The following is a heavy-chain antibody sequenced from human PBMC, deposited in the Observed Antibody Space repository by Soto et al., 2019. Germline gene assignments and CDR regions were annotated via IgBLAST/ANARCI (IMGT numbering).Heavy chain of an antibody. CDR1: GGSISSGGYY. CDR3: ARSRITMVRGVTNNWFDP. D-gene: IGHD3-10*01. J-gene: IGHJ5*02. Sequence: QVQLQESGPGLVKPSQTLSLTCTVSGGSISSGGYYWSWIRQHPGKGLEWIGYIYYSGSTYYNPSLKSRVTISVDTSKTPFSLKLSSVTAADTAVYYCARSRITMVRGVTNNWFDPWGQGTLVTVSS. CDR2: IYYSGST. V-gene: IGHV4-31*03.